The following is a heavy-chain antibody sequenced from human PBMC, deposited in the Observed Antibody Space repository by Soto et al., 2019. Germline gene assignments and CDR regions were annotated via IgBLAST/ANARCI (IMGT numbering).Heavy chain of an antibody. J-gene: IGHJ6*02. Sequence: PSQTLSLTCAISGDSVSSNSAAWNWIRQSPSRGLEWPGRTYYRSKWYNDYAVSVKSRITINPDTSKNQFSLQLNSVTPEDTAVYYCARDNQGSPESDYYYYGMDVWGQGTTVTVSS. V-gene: IGHV6-1*01. D-gene: IGHD3-3*01. CDR3: ARDNQGSPESDYYYYGMDV. CDR1: GDSVSSNSAA. CDR2: TYYRSKWYN.